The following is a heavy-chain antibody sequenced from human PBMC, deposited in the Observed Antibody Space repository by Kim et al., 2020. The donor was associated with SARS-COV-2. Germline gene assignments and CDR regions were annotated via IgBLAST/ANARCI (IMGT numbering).Heavy chain of an antibody. V-gene: IGHV3-48*02. Sequence: GGSLRLSCAASGFTFSSYSMNWVRQAPGKGLEWVSYISSSSSTIYYADSVKGRFTISRDNAKNSLYLQMNSLRDEDTAVYYCARVIRGYSYGYQYFDLWGRGTLVTVSS. CDR1: GFTFSSYS. CDR3: ARVIRGYSYGYQYFDL. J-gene: IGHJ2*01. D-gene: IGHD5-18*01. CDR2: ISSSSSTI.